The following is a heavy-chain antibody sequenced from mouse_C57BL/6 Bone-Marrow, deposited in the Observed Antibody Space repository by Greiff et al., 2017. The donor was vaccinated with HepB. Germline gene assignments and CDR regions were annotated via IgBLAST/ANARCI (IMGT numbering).Heavy chain of an antibody. V-gene: IGHV2-2*01. CDR1: GFSLTSYG. J-gene: IGHJ2*01. CDR3: ARNDDYDVYYFDY. D-gene: IGHD2-4*01. CDR2: IWSGGST. Sequence: VKLMESGPGLVQPSQSLSITCTVSGFSLTSYGVHWVRQSPGKGLEWLGVIWSGGSTDYNAAFISRLSISKDNSKSQVFFKMNSLQADDTAIYYCARNDDYDVYYFDYWGQGTTLTVSS.